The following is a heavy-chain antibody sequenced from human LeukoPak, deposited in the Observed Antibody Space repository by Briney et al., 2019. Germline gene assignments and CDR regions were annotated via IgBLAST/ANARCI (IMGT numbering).Heavy chain of an antibody. J-gene: IGHJ4*02. D-gene: IGHD4-17*01. CDR2: ISAYNGNT. V-gene: IGHV1-18*04. CDR1: GYAFTSYG. CDR3: AREENDGDYVAY. Sequence: ASVKVSCKASGYAFTSYGISWVRQAPGQGLEWMGWISAYNGNTNYAQKLQGRVTMTTDTSTSTAYMELRSLRSDDTAVYYCAREENDGDYVAYWGQGTLVTVSS.